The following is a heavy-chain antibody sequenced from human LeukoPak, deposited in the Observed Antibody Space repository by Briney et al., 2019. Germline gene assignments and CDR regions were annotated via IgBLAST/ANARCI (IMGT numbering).Heavy chain of an antibody. CDR1: GGSFSGYY. Sequence: SETLSLTCAVYGGSFSGYYWSWIRQPPGKGVEWIGEINHSGSTNYNPSLKSRVTISVDTSKNQFSLKLSSVTAADTAVYYCARYGTMVRGVITWFDPWGQGTLVTVSS. D-gene: IGHD3-10*01. CDR2: INHSGST. CDR3: ARYGTMVRGVITWFDP. V-gene: IGHV4-34*01. J-gene: IGHJ5*02.